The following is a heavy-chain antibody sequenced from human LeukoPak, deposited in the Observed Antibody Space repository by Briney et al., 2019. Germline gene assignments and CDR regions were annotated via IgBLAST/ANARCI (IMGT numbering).Heavy chain of an antibody. J-gene: IGHJ4*02. CDR3: ARYTSSWYETTHYFDY. CDR2: IKPSGGST. D-gene: IGHD6-13*01. Sequence: ASVKVSCKASGYSFTSYYMHWVRQAPGQGLEWMGIIKPSGGSTSYAQKFQGRVTMTRDTSTSTVYMELSSLGSEDTAVYYCARYTSSWYETTHYFDYWGQGTLVTVSS. CDR1: GYSFTSYY. V-gene: IGHV1-46*01.